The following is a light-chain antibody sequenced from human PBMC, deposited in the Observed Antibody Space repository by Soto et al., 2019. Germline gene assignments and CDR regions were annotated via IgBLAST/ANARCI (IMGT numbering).Light chain of an antibody. J-gene: IGKJ4*01. CDR1: QSVSSN. V-gene: IGKV3-15*01. CDR3: QQDNNWPLT. CDR2: GAS. Sequence: EIVMTQSPATLSVSPGERATLSCRASQSVSSNLAWYQQKPGQAPRLLIYGASTRATGIPARFSGSGSGTEFTLTISSLQSEDFAVYYCQQDNNWPLTFGGGTKVELK.